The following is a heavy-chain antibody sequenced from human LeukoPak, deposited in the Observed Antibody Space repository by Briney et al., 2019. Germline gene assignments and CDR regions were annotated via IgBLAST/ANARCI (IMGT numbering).Heavy chain of an antibody. CDR2: INHSGST. CDR3: ARGGDCSGGSCYSD. V-gene: IGHV4-34*01. Sequence: PSETLSLTCAVYGGSFSGYYWSWIRQPPGKGLEWIGEINHSGSTNYNPSLKSRVTISVDTSKNQFSLKLSSVTAADTAVYYCARGGDCSGGSCYSDWGQGTLVTVSS. J-gene: IGHJ4*02. D-gene: IGHD2-15*01. CDR1: GGSFSGYY.